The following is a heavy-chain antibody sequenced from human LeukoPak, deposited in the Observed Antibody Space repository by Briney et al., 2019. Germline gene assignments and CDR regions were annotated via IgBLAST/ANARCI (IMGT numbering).Heavy chain of an antibody. CDR1: GFTVITND. CDR3: ARGVEPLAANTLAY. Sequence: PGGSLRLSCAASGFTVITNDMTWVRQAPGKALQWVSVLYSYDNKEYADSVQGRFTISRDNSKNTLYLELNSLSPDDTAVYYCARGVEPLAANTLAYWGQGTLVTVSS. CDR2: LYSYDNK. J-gene: IGHJ4*02. V-gene: IGHV3-53*01. D-gene: IGHD1-14*01.